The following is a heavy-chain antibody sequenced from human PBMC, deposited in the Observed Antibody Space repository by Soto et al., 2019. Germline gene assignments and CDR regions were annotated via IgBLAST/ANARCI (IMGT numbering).Heavy chain of an antibody. D-gene: IGHD5-18*01. J-gene: IGHJ6*02. CDR3: ASLPVDTAMVSYYYYGMDV. CDR1: GGSISSGDYY. Sequence: SETLSLTCTVSGGSISSGDYYWSWIRQPPGKGLEWIGYIYYSGSTYYNPSLKSRVTISVDTSKNQFSLKLSSVTAADTAVYYCASLPVDTAMVSYYYYGMDVWGQGTTVTVSS. V-gene: IGHV4-30-4*01. CDR2: IYYSGST.